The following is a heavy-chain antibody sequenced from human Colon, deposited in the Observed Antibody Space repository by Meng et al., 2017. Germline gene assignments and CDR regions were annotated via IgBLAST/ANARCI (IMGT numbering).Heavy chain of an antibody. V-gene: IGHV1-18*01. D-gene: IGHD6-13*01. CDR2: ISAYNGNT. CDR1: GYTFTSYT. Sequence: ASVKVSCKASGYTFTSYTISWVRQAPGQGLEWMGWISAYNGNTNYAQKLQGRVTMTTDTSTSTAYMELRSLRSDDTAVYYCARGRQLASPTGYDAFDIWGQGIMVTVSS. J-gene: IGHJ3*02. CDR3: ARGRQLASPTGYDAFDI.